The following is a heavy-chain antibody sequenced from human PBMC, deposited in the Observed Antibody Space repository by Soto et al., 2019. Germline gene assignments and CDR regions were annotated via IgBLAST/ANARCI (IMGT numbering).Heavy chain of an antibody. V-gene: IGHV4-61*01. CDR1: GGSVSSGSYY. CDR2: IYYSGST. Sequence: PSETLSLTCTVSGGSVSSGSYYWSWIRQPPGKGLEWIGYIYYSGSTNYNPSLKSRVTISVDTSKNQFSLKLSSVTAADTAVYYCATSHYYDSSVYYPPFDYWGQGTLVTVSS. D-gene: IGHD3-22*01. J-gene: IGHJ4*02. CDR3: ATSHYYDSSVYYPPFDY.